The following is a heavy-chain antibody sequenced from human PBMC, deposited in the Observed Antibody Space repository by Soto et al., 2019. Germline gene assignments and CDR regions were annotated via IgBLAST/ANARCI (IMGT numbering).Heavy chain of an antibody. CDR3: ARDKGLLDF. CDR2: VSYDGSKK. D-gene: IGHD3-16*01. Sequence: QVQLVESGGGVVQPRRSLRLSCAASGFIFTSYIVHWVRQAPGKGLEWVASVSYDGSKKHYADSVKGRFSISRDNSKNTVYLRLNSLRTEYTAVYYCARDKGLLDFWGQGTLVTVSS. CDR1: GFIFTSYI. J-gene: IGHJ4*02. V-gene: IGHV3-30*01.